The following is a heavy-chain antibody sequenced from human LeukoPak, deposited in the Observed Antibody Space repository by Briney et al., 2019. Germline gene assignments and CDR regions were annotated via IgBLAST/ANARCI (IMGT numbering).Heavy chain of an antibody. J-gene: IGHJ4*02. Sequence: GGSLRLSCAASGFTFRSNAMSWVRQAPGKGLEWVSVITGNGGSTYYADSVKGRFTISRDNSKNTLSLQMNSLRAEDTAVYYCAKDAVAPGSGGDYFDYWGQGTLVTVSS. CDR3: AKDAVAPGSGGDYFDY. D-gene: IGHD3-10*01. CDR2: ITGNGGST. CDR1: GFTFRSNA. V-gene: IGHV3-23*01.